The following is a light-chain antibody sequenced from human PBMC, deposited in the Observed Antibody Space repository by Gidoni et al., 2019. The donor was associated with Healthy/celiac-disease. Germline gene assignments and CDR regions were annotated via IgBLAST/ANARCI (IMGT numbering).Light chain of an antibody. J-gene: IGKJ1*01. Sequence: VLRKTQSPSLPSASTGDRVTISCRMSQGIRSYSAWYQQTPGKDPELLIYAASTLQSGVPSRFSGSGSGTDFTLTISCLQSEDFAAYYCQQYYSFRRTFGQGTKVEIK. CDR2: AAS. V-gene: IGKV1D-8*01. CDR3: QQYYSFRRT. CDR1: QGIRSY.